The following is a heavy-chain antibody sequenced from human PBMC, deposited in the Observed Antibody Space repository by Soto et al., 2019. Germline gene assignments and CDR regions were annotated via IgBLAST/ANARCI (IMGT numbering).Heavy chain of an antibody. V-gene: IGHV3-23*01. CDR3: AKDIVVVPAAIQVNYYYGMDV. J-gene: IGHJ6*02. CDR1: GFPFTGNA. Sequence: EVQLLESGGGLVQPGGSLSLSFAASGFPFTGNAMSWVRQAPGRGLEWAPAISGSGGSTYYADSVKGRFTISRDNSKNTLYLQMNSLRAEDTAVYYCAKDIVVVPAAIQVNYYYGMDVWGQGTTVTVSS. CDR2: ISGSGGST. D-gene: IGHD2-2*02.